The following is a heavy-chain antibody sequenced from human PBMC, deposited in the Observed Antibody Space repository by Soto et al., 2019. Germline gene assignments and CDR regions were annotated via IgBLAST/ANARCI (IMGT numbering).Heavy chain of an antibody. CDR1: GYSFTSYW. CDR2: IYPDDFDT. D-gene: IGHD6-6*01. V-gene: IGHV5-51*01. J-gene: IGHJ6*02. CDR3: ATQMGEYSSPPYYYYGMDV. Sequence: GESLKISCKGSGYSFTSYWIGWERQMPGKGLEGMGIIYPDDFDTRYSPSFKGQVAISADKSISTAYLQWSSLKASDTAMYYCATQMGEYSSPPYYYYGMDVWGQGTTVTVSS.